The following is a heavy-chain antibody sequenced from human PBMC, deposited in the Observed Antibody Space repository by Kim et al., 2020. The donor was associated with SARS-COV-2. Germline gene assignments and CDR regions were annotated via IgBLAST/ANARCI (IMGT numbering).Heavy chain of an antibody. Sequence: GGSLRLSCAASGFTFSSYWMSWVRQAPGKGLEWVANIKQDGSEKYYVDSVKGRFTISRDNAKNSLYLQMNSLRAEDTAVYYCARGLRITMVRGVIRPLDYWGQGTLVTVSS. V-gene: IGHV3-7*03. J-gene: IGHJ4*02. CDR3: ARGLRITMVRGVIRPLDY. CDR2: IKQDGSEK. D-gene: IGHD3-10*01. CDR1: GFTFSSYW.